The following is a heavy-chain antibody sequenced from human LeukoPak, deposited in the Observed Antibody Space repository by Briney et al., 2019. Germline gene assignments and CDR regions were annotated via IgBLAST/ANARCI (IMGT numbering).Heavy chain of an antibody. J-gene: IGHJ5*02. CDR1: GFTFSSYS. CDR3: ARDSSLSARRGWFDP. V-gene: IGHV3-21*01. CDR2: ISSSSSYI. Sequence: GGPLRLSCAASGFTFSSYSMNRVRQAPGKGLEWVSSISSSSSYIYYADSVKGRFTISRDNAKNSLYLQMNSLRAEDTAVYYCARDSSLSARRGWFDPWGQGTLVTVSS. D-gene: IGHD6-6*01.